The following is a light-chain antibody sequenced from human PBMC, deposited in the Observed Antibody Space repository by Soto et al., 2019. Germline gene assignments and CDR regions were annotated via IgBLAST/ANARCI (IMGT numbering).Light chain of an antibody. V-gene: IGKV3-15*01. J-gene: IGKJ1*01. CDR1: QSVSSN. CDR3: QQSNITPRT. Sequence: IVMTQSPATLSVSPGERATLSCRASQSVSSNLAWYQQKPGQAPRLLIYGASTRATGIPARFSGSGSGTEFTLTISSLQPEDFATYYCQQSNITPRTFGQGTKVDIK. CDR2: GAS.